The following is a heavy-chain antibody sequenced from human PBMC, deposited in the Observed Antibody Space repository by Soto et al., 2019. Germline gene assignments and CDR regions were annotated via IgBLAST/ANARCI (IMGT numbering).Heavy chain of an antibody. CDR1: GFTFSSYG. Sequence: QVQLVESGGGVVQPGRSLRLSCAASGFTFSSYGMHWVRQAPGKGLEWVAVISYDGSNKYYADSVKGRFTISRDNSKNTLYLQMNSLRAEYTAVYYCAKDFPATSMVPLPYYYYYMDVWGKGTTVTVSS. CDR2: ISYDGSNK. J-gene: IGHJ6*03. D-gene: IGHD5-18*01. V-gene: IGHV3-30*18. CDR3: AKDFPATSMVPLPYYYYYMDV.